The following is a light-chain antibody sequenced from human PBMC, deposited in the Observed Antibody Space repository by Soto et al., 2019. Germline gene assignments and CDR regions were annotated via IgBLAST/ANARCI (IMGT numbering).Light chain of an antibody. V-gene: IGKV3-15*01. Sequence: EIVMTQSLDTLSVSPGEGGTLSCRASQSVSRNVAWYQQKPGQAPRLLIYGGSTRVTGIPDRFSGSGSGTEFTLTISSLQSEDFAVYYCQQYNNWPPVRTFGQGTKVEFK. CDR3: QQYNNWPPVRT. CDR2: GGS. J-gene: IGKJ1*01. CDR1: QSVSRN.